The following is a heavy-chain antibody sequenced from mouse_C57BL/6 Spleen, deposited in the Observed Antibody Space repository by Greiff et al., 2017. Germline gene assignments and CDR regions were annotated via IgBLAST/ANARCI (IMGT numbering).Heavy chain of an antibody. D-gene: IGHD2-3*01. V-gene: IGHV7-1*01. J-gene: IGHJ2*01. CDR2: SSNKANDYTT. CDR1: GFTFSDFY. Sequence: EVNVVESGGGLVQSGRSLRLSCATSGFTFSDFYMEWVRQAPGKGLEWIAASSNKANDYTTEYNASWKGRVIISRDTSQSILYLQMNGLRAEDTAIYYCARDASDGYFPFDYWGQGTTLTVSS. CDR3: ARDASDGYFPFDY.